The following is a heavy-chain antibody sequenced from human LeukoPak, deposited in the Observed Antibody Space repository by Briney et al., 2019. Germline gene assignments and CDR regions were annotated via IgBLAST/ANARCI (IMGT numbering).Heavy chain of an antibody. CDR2: ISTSSSYI. CDR3: ARDWRQIVVVTAIGFDY. D-gene: IGHD2-21*02. Sequence: GGSLRLSCAASGFTFSSYSMNWVRQAPGKGLEWVSSISTSSSYIYYADSVKGRFTISRDNAKNSLYLQMNSLRAEDTAVYYCARDWRQIVVVTAIGFDYWGQGTLVTVSS. CDR1: GFTFSSYS. V-gene: IGHV3-21*01. J-gene: IGHJ4*02.